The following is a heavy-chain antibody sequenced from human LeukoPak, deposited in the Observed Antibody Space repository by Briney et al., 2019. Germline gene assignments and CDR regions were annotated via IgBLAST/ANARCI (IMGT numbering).Heavy chain of an antibody. Sequence: SGGSLRLSCAASGFSFRNFWMTWVRQAPGKGLEWVANINQDESETYYVDSVKGRFTISRDNSKNTLFLQMNSLRAEDTAVYYCATKTSGSYGYFDYWGQGTLVTVSS. CDR2: INQDESET. D-gene: IGHD1-26*01. CDR3: ATKTSGSYGYFDY. CDR1: GFSFRNFW. V-gene: IGHV3-7*05. J-gene: IGHJ4*02.